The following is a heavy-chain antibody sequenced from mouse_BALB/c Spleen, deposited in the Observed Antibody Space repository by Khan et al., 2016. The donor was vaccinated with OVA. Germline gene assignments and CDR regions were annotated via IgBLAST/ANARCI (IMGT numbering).Heavy chain of an antibody. CDR3: ARAARIKY. J-gene: IGHJ2*01. CDR1: GYSITSGYG. V-gene: IGHV3-2*02. Sequence: EVQLQESGPGLVKPSQSLSLTCTVTGYSITSGYGWNWIRQFPGNKLEWMGYISYSGSTNYNPSLNSRISITRDTSKNQFFLQLNSVTTEDTATSYCARAARIKYWGQGTTLTVSA. CDR2: ISYSGST. D-gene: IGHD1-2*01.